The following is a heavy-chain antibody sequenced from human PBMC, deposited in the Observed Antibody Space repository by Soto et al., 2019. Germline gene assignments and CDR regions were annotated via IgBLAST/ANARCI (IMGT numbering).Heavy chain of an antibody. V-gene: IGHV3-30*18. Sequence: PGGSLRLSCAASGFTFSSYGMHWVRQAPGKGLEWVAVISYDGSNKYYADSVKGRFTISRDNSKNTLYLQMNSLRAEDTAVYYCAKGKQLVGALDYWGQGTLVTVS. CDR3: AKGKQLVGALDY. CDR2: ISYDGSNK. CDR1: GFTFSSYG. D-gene: IGHD6-6*01. J-gene: IGHJ4*02.